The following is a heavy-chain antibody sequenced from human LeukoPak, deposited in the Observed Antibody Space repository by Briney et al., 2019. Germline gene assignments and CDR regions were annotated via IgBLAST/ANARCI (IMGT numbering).Heavy chain of an antibody. Sequence: GGSLRLSCAASGFTFSSYDMRRVRQATGKGLEWVSAIDTAGNTFYPGSVKGRFTISRENAKDSLYLQMNNVRAGDTALYFCARTSKVTSVMDIWGQGTMVTVSS. J-gene: IGHJ3*02. V-gene: IGHV3-13*04. CDR3: ARTSKVTSVMDI. CDR1: GFTFSSYD. D-gene: IGHD3-16*01. CDR2: IDTAGNT.